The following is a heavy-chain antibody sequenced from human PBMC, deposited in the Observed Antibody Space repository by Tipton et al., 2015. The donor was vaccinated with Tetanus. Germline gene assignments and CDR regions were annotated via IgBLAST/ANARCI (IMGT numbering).Heavy chain of an antibody. J-gene: IGHJ4*02. CDR2: INHSGST. CDR3: ARSIAAAAVWPYDF. D-gene: IGHD6-13*01. CDR1: GGSFSAYY. Sequence: TLSLTCAVYGGSFSAYYWSWIRQSPGKGLEWIGEINHSGSTTYSPSYKSRVTISVDTTKKRISLRLASLMAADTAVYFCARSIAAAAVWPYDFWGQGTLVTVTS. V-gene: IGHV4-34*01.